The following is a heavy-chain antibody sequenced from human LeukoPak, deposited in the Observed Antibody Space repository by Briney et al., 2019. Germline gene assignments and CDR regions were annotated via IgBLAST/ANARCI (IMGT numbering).Heavy chain of an antibody. Sequence: PGGSLRLSCAASGFTFSSYGMHWVRQAPGKGREWVAVISYDGSNKYYADSVKGRFTISRDNSKNTLYLQMNSLRAEDTAVYYCAKDRGDYYDSSGYYSGGFDIWGQGTMVTVSS. CDR1: GFTFSSYG. V-gene: IGHV3-30*18. CDR2: ISYDGSNK. J-gene: IGHJ3*02. CDR3: AKDRGDYYDSSGYYSGGFDI. D-gene: IGHD3-22*01.